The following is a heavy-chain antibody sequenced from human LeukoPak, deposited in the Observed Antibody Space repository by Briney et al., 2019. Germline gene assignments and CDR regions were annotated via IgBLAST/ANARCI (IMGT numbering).Heavy chain of an antibody. Sequence: PSETLSLTCTVSDDSISDYYRGWIRQPPGKGLEWIGYFHNSGTSTYNPSLKSRVTISADTSKNQFSLKLNSLTTADTAVYYCTRGAGWLIDYWGQGILVAVSS. CDR1: DDSISDYY. CDR2: FHNSGTS. V-gene: IGHV4-59*01. J-gene: IGHJ4*02. CDR3: TRGAGWLIDY. D-gene: IGHD3-16*01.